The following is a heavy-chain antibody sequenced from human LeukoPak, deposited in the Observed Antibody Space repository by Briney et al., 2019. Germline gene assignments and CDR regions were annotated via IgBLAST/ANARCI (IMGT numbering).Heavy chain of an antibody. V-gene: IGHV4-39*01. J-gene: IGHJ6*02. CDR1: GGSISSSSYY. CDR2: IYYSGST. CDR3: ARNPRIELGYYYYYGMDV. D-gene: IGHD5-18*01. Sequence: PSETLSLTCTVSGGSISSSSYYWGWIRQPPGKGLEWIGSIYYSGSTYYNPSLKSRVTISVDTSKNQFSLKLSSATAADTAVYYCARNPRIELGYYYYYGMDVWGQGTTVTVSS.